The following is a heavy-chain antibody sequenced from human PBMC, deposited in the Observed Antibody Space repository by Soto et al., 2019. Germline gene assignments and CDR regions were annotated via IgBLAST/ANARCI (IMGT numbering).Heavy chain of an antibody. J-gene: IGHJ3*02. V-gene: IGHV1-69*04. CDR1: GYTLTELS. Sequence: SVKVSCKVSGYTLTELSMHWVRQAPGQGLEWMGRIIPILGIANYAQKFQGRVTITADKSTSTAYMELSSLRSEDTAVYYCARGPLYSSSPDIWGQGTMVTVSS. CDR3: ARGPLYSSSPDI. D-gene: IGHD6-13*01. CDR2: IIPILGIA.